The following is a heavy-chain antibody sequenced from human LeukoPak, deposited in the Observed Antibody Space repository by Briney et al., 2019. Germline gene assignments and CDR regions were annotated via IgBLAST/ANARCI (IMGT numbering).Heavy chain of an antibody. V-gene: IGHV3-30*02. J-gene: IGHJ3*02. D-gene: IGHD3-22*01. CDR3: AKDSSGYSQTGYAFDI. CDR1: GFTFSSYG. Sequence: GGSLRLSCAASGFTFSSYGMSWVRQAPGKGLEWVAFIRYDGSNKYYADSVKGRFTISRDNSKNTLYLQMNSLRAEDTAVYYCAKDSSGYSQTGYAFDIWGQGTMVTVSS. CDR2: IRYDGSNK.